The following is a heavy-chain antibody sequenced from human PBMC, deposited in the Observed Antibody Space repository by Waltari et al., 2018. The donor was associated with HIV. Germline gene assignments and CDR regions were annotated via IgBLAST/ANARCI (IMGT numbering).Heavy chain of an antibody. CDR3: ARDESGCSGGSCYGYNWFDP. J-gene: IGHJ5*02. Sequence: QLQLQESGPGLVKPSETLSLTCTVSGGSISSSSYYWGWIRQPPGKGLEWIGSIYYSGSTYYNPSLKSRVTISVDTSKNQFSLKLSSVTAADTAVYYCARDESGCSGGSCYGYNWFDPWGQGTLVTVSS. CDR2: IYYSGST. V-gene: IGHV4-39*02. CDR1: GGSISSSSYY. D-gene: IGHD2-15*01.